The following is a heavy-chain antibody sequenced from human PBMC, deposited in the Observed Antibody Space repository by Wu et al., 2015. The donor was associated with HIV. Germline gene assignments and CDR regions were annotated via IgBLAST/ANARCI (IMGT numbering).Heavy chain of an antibody. J-gene: IGHJ5*02. V-gene: IGHV1-18*01. Sequence: QVQSVQSGAEVKKSGASLKVSCKASGYAFKTYGMSWLRQAPGQGLEWMGWISGYNGNTNYARNLQGRVTMTTDTSTSTVYMDLRSLRSDDTAVYYCVRDSTEDRPNWFDPWGQGTLGHRLL. CDR3: VRDSTEDRPNWFDP. CDR1: GYAFKTYG. CDR2: ISGYNGNT. D-gene: IGHD6-6*01.